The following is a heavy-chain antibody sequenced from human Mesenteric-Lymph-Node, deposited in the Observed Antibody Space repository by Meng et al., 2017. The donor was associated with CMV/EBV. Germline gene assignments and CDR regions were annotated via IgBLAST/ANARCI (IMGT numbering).Heavy chain of an antibody. V-gene: IGHV4-59*01. CDR2: IYYAGRT. CDR3: AREMVVIATSKYYYYYYGMDV. D-gene: IGHD2-21*01. Sequence: SETLSLTCTVSGGSISGYYWSWIRQSPGKGLEWIGYIYYAGRTNYNPSLKSRVTISVDTSKNQFSLKLSSVTAADTAVYYCAREMVVIATSKYYYYYYGMDVWGQGTTVTVSS. CDR1: GGSISGYY. J-gene: IGHJ6*02.